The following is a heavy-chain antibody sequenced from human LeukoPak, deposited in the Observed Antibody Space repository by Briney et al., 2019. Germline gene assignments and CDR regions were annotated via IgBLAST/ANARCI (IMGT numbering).Heavy chain of an antibody. Sequence: PSETLSLTCTVSGGSISSYYWSWIRQPPGKGLEWIGYIYYSGSTNYNPSLMSRVTISVDTSKNQFSLKLSSVTAADTAVYYCARIEYYYYYMDVWGKGTTVTVSS. CDR2: IYYSGST. V-gene: IGHV4-59*01. CDR1: GGSISSYY. CDR3: ARIEYYYYYMDV. J-gene: IGHJ6*03.